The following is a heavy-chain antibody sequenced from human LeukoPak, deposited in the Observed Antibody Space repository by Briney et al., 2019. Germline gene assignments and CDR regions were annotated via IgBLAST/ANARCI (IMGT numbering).Heavy chain of an antibody. Sequence: ASVKVSCKASGYTFTSYYMHWVRQAPGQGLEWMGIINPSGGSTSYAQKFQGRVTMTRDMSTSTVYMGLSSLRSEDTAVYYCARIRDGYNDAYDIWGQGTMVTVSS. CDR3: ARIRDGYNDAYDI. CDR1: GYTFTSYY. J-gene: IGHJ3*02. V-gene: IGHV1-46*01. D-gene: IGHD5-24*01. CDR2: INPSGGST.